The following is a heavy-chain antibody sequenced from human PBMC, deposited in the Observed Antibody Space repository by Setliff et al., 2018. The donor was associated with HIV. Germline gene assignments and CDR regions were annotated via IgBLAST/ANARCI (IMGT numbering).Heavy chain of an antibody. Sequence: SETLSLTCAVYGGSFSGFYWSWIRQAPGKGLEWIGEINHSGKTNYNPSLKSRITLSVDTSENQFALKLSSVTAADTAVYYCARRGSGASFPWGRGILVTVSS. D-gene: IGHD1-26*01. CDR1: GGSFSGFY. CDR3: ARRGSGASFP. CDR2: INHSGKT. J-gene: IGHJ5*02. V-gene: IGHV4-34*01.